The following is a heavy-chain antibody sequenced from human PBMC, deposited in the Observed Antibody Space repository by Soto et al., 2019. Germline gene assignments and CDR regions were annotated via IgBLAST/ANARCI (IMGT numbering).Heavy chain of an antibody. J-gene: IGHJ3*01. D-gene: IGHD3-10*01. CDR1: VGPIRTYY. CDR2: IYYSGST. Sequence: SETLSLTSTFFVGPIRTYYWSWIRQPPGKGLEWIGYIYYSGSTNYNPSLKSRVTISVDTSKNQFSLKLSSVTAADTAVYYCARVWGVAFDFWGQGTMVT. V-gene: IGHV4-59*01. CDR3: ARVWGVAFDF.